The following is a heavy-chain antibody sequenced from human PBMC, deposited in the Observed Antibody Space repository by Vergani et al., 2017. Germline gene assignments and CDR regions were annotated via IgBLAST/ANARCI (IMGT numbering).Heavy chain of an antibody. CDR3: AKDRVVVTAAKGEAFDI. CDR1: GFTFSSYA. D-gene: IGHD2-2*01. Sequence: EVQLLESGGGLVQPGGSLRLSCAASGFTFSSYAMSWVRQAPGKGLEWVSAISGSGGSTYYADSVKGRFTISRDNSKNTLYLQMNSLRAEDTAVYYCAKDRVVVTAAKGEAFDIWGQGTMVTVSS. V-gene: IGHV3-23*01. CDR2: ISGSGGST. J-gene: IGHJ3*02.